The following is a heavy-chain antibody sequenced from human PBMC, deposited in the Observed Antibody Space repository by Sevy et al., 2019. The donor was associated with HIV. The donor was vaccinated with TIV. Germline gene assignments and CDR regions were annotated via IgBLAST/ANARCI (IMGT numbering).Heavy chain of an antibody. CDR2: IYYSGST. CDR1: GGSISSGDYY. CDR3: ARERSSSCGFDP. V-gene: IGHV4-31*03. J-gene: IGHJ5*02. Sequence: SETLSLTCTVSGGSISSGDYYWSWIRQHPGKGLEWIGYIYYSGSTYYNPSLKSRVTISVDTSKNQFSLKLSSVTAEDTAVYYCARERSSSCGFDPWGQGTLVTVSS. D-gene: IGHD6-6*01.